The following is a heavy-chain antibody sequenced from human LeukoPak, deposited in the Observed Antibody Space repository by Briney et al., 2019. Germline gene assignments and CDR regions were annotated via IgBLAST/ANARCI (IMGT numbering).Heavy chain of an antibody. CDR3: ARDPAAYSNDAHDFDY. D-gene: IGHD4-11*01. J-gene: IGHJ4*02. V-gene: IGHV4-30-4*08. CDR2: FYYSGST. CDR1: GGSISSGDYY. Sequence: SETLSLTCTVSGGSISSGDYYWSWIRQPPGKGLEWIGYFYYSGSTYYNPSLKSRVTISVDTSKNQFSLKLSSVTAADTAVYYCARDPAAYSNDAHDFDYWGQGTLVTVSS.